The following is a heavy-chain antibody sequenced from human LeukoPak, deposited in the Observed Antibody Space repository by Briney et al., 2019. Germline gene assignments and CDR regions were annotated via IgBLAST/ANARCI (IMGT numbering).Heavy chain of an antibody. CDR1: GGSISSYY. Sequence: SETLSLTCTVSGGSISSYYWSWIRQPPVKGLEWIGYIYYSGSTNYNPSLKSRVTISVDTSKNQFSLKLSSVTAADTAVYYCARDHPYSSSWYFGYFDYWGQGTLVTVSS. D-gene: IGHD6-13*01. J-gene: IGHJ4*02. CDR2: IYYSGST. CDR3: ARDHPYSSSWYFGYFDY. V-gene: IGHV4-59*01.